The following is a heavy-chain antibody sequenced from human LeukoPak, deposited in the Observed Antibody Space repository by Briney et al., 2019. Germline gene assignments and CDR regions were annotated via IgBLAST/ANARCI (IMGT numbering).Heavy chain of an antibody. CDR1: GFTFSSYS. Sequence: GSLRLSCAASGFTFSSYSMNWVRQAPGKGLEWVSSISSSSSYIYYADSVKGRFTISRDNAKNSLYLQMNSLRAEDTAVYYCARDPLQWLVSTYYYGMDVWGQGTTVTVSS. J-gene: IGHJ6*02. CDR2: ISSSSSYI. CDR3: ARDPLQWLVSTYYYGMDV. D-gene: IGHD6-19*01. V-gene: IGHV3-21*01.